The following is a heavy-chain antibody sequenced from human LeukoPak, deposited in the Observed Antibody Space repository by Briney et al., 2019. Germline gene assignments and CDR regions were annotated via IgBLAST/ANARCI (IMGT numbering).Heavy chain of an antibody. CDR1: GFTFSSYG. J-gene: IGHJ4*02. Sequence: GGSLRLSCATSGFTFSSYGIHWVRQAPGKGLEWVAFIRYDGSNKYYADSVKGRFTISRDNSKNTLYLQMNSLRAEDTAVYYCAKDRDGSGDTFDYWGQGTLVTVSS. CDR3: AKDRDGSGDTFDY. D-gene: IGHD1-26*01. V-gene: IGHV3-30*02. CDR2: IRYDGSNK.